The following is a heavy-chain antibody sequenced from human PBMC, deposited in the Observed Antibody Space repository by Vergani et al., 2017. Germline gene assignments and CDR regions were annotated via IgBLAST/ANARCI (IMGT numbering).Heavy chain of an antibody. J-gene: IGHJ4*02. CDR2: IKNTGDST. CDR1: GFTFSSLA. CDR3: GRGSDNYN. Sequence: EVQLLQSEGAVVQPGGSLRLSCVASGFTFSSLAMSWVRQGHGQGLEWVSIIKNTGDSTHYADYVKGRLNISRDNSKNTLYLQMNSLRVEDTAVYYCGRGSDNYNWGQGTLVTVSS. D-gene: IGHD5-24*01. V-gene: IGHV3-23*01.